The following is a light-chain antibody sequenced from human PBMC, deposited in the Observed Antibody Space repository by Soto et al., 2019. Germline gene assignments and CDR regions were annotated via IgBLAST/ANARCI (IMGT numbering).Light chain of an antibody. CDR1: SSNIGNNY. V-gene: IGLV1-51*01. CDR3: GTWDSSLSAGRV. J-gene: IGLJ2*01. CDR2: DNN. Sequence: QSVLTQPPPVSAAPGQKGTISCSGSSSNIGNNYVSWYQQLPGTAPKLLIYDNNKRPSGIPDRFSGSKSGTSATLGITGLQTGDEADYYCGTWDSSLSAGRVFGGGTQLTVL.